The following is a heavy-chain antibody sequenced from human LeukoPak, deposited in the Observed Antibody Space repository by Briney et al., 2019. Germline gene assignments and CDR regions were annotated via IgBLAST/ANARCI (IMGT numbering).Heavy chain of an antibody. J-gene: IGHJ4*02. D-gene: IGHD6-13*01. CDR3: ARGIAAAGITHSWRY. CDR2: INPSGGST. CDR1: GYTFTSYY. Sequence: ASVKVSCKASGYTFTSYYMHWVRQAPGQGLEWMGIINPSGGSTSYAQKFQGRVTMTRDTSTSTVYMELSSLRSEDTAVYYCARGIAAAGITHSWRYWGQGTLVTVSS. V-gene: IGHV1-46*01.